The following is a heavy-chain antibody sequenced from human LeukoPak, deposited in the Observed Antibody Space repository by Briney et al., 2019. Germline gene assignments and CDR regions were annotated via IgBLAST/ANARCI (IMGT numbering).Heavy chain of an antibody. CDR1: GFTFSSYA. Sequence: PGGSLRLSCAASGFTFSSYALSWVRQAPGKGLEWVSLISGSGTSTYYADSVKGRFTISRVNSKNTLYLQMNSLRAEDTAIYYCARDSTSVAAYGDFDPWGQGTRVTVSS. CDR3: ARDSTSVAAYGDFDP. V-gene: IGHV3-23*01. D-gene: IGHD4-17*01. J-gene: IGHJ5*02. CDR2: ISGSGTST.